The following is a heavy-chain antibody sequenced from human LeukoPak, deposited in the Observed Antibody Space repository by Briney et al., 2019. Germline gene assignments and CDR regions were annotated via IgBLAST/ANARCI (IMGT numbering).Heavy chain of an antibody. V-gene: IGHV1-3*01. CDR1: GYTFTSYA. D-gene: IGHD6-13*01. CDR2: INAGNGNT. J-gene: IGHJ5*02. CDR3: ARYPGIAAAGTGEDWFDP. Sequence: ASVKVSCKASGYTFTSYAMHWVRQAPGQRLEWMGWINAGNGNTKYSQEFQGRVTITRDTSASTAYMELSSLRSDDTAVYYCARYPGIAAAGTGEDWFDPWGQGTLVTVSS.